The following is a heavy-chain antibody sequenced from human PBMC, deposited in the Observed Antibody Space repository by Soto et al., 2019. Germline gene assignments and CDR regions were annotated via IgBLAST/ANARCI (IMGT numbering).Heavy chain of an antibody. D-gene: IGHD3-10*01. J-gene: IGHJ4*02. CDR1: GFTFSSYA. CDR2: LSGSADST. V-gene: IGHV3-23*01. CDR3: VKDQRCGEFLTVDH. Sequence: EVQLLESGGGLVQPGGSLRLSCTASGFTFSSYAMNWGRQAPGKGLEWVSGLSGSADSTYYADSVKGRFTISRDNSKNTLYLQMNSLRAEDTAIYYCVKDQRCGEFLTVDHWGQGTLVTVSS.